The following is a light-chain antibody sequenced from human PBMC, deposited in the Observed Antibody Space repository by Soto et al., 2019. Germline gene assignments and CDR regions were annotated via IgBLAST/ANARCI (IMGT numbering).Light chain of an antibody. V-gene: IGKV3-20*01. CDR1: QSVSSIY. Sequence: EIVLTQSPGTLSLSPGERATLSCRASQSVSSIYLAWYQHKPGQAPRLLIYGASSRATGIPDRFSGSGSGTDFTLNISRLETEDFAVYYCQQYGSSSWTFGRGTTVEIK. J-gene: IGKJ1*01. CDR2: GAS. CDR3: QQYGSSSWT.